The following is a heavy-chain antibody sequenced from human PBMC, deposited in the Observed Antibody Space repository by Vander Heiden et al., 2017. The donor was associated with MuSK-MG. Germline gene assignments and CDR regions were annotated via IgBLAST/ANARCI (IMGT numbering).Heavy chain of an antibody. CDR2: INPNSGGT. D-gene: IGHD3-22*01. V-gene: IGHV1-2*02. Sequence: QVQLVQSGAEVKKPGAPVKVSCKASGYTFTGYYMHWVRQAPGQGLEWMGWINPNSGGTNYAQKFQGRVTMTRDTSISTAYMELSRLRSDDTAVYYCASTRRYYYDSSGADAFDIWGQGTMVTVSS. CDR3: ASTRRYYYDSSGADAFDI. CDR1: GYTFTGYY. J-gene: IGHJ3*02.